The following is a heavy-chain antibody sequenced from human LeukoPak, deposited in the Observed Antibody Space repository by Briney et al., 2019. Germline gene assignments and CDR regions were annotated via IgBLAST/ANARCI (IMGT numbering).Heavy chain of an antibody. CDR1: GYTFTTYY. Sequence: ASVKVSCKASGYTFTTYYMHWVRQAPGQGLEWMGGFDPEDGETIYAQKFQGRVTMTENTSTDTAYMELSSLRSEDTAVYYCATDNPFEPATTFDYWGQGTLVTVSS. CDR2: FDPEDGET. J-gene: IGHJ4*02. D-gene: IGHD5-12*01. V-gene: IGHV1-24*01. CDR3: ATDNPFEPATTFDY.